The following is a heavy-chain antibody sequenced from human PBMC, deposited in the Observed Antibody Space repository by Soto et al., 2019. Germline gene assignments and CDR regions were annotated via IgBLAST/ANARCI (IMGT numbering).Heavy chain of an antibody. D-gene: IGHD3-9*01. CDR1: GGSISSGGYY. J-gene: IGHJ4*02. V-gene: IGHV4-31*03. Sequence: QVQLQESGPGLVKPSQTLSLTCTVSGGSISSGGYYWSWIRQHPGKGLEWIGYIYYSGSTYYNPSLKSRVTITVDTSKNQFSLKLSSVTAADTAVYYCARSRGRYLDWSRPIYFDYWGQGTLVTVSS. CDR3: ARSRGRYLDWSRPIYFDY. CDR2: IYYSGST.